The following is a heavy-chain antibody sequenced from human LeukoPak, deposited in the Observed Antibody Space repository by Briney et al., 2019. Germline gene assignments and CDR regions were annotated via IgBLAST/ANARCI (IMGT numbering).Heavy chain of an antibody. CDR1: GFTFSSYG. CDR3: AKAKYPNMVRGVTLDY. V-gene: IGHV3-30*18. D-gene: IGHD3-10*01. J-gene: IGHJ4*02. Sequence: PGGSLRLSCAASGFTFSSYGMHWVRQAPGKGLEWVAVISYDGSNKYYADSVKGRFTISRDNSKNTLYLQMNSLRAEDTAVYYCAKAKYPNMVRGVTLDYWGQGTLVTVSS. CDR2: ISYDGSNK.